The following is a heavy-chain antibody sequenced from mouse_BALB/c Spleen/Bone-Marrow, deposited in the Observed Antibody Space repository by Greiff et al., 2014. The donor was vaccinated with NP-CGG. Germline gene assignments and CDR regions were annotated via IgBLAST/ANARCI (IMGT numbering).Heavy chain of an antibody. Sequence: VKLMESGPGLVAPSQSLSITCTVSGSSLTGYGVSWVRQPPGKGLEWLGMIWGDGSTDYNSALKSRLSISKDNSKSQVFLKMNSLQTDDTARYYCARDSFLITRALDYWGQGTSVTASS. V-gene: IGHV2-6-7*01. CDR2: IWGDGST. D-gene: IGHD2-4*01. CDR3: ARDSFLITRALDY. CDR1: GSSLTGYG. J-gene: IGHJ4*01.